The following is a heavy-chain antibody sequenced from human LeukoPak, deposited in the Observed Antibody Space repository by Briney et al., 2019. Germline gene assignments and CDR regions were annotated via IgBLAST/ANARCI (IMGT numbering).Heavy chain of an antibody. CDR3: ARVDSGWYWIDY. V-gene: IGHV3-30-3*01. D-gene: IGHD6-19*01. Sequence: GGSLRLSCAASGFTFSSYAMHWVRQAPGKGLEWVAVISYDGSNKYYADSVKGRFTISRDNSKNTLYLQMNSLRAEDTAVYYCARVDSGWYWIDYWGQGTLVTVSS. CDR2: ISYDGSNK. CDR1: GFTFSSYA. J-gene: IGHJ4*02.